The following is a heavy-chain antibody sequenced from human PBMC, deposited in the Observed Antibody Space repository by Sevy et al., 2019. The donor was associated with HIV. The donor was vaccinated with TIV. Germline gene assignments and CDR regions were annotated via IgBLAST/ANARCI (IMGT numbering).Heavy chain of an antibody. CDR2: IIPIFGTA. D-gene: IGHD1-26*01. CDR1: GGTFSSYA. J-gene: IGHJ4*02. Sequence: ASMKVSCKASGGTFSSYAISWVRQAPGQGLEWMGGIIPIFGTANYAQKFQGRVTITADKSTSTAYMELSSLRSEDTAVYYCARDRPVSGSYYFLDYWGQGTLVTVSS. CDR3: ARDRPVSGSYYFLDY. V-gene: IGHV1-69*06.